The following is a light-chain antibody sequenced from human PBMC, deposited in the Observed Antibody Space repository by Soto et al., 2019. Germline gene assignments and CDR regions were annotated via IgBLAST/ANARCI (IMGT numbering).Light chain of an antibody. V-gene: IGKV3-11*01. CDR3: QHRTS. CDR2: DAS. Sequence: EIVLTQSPATLSSSPGERATLSCRASQRVSLYVAWYQQKPGQAPRLLIYDASNRATGIPARVSGSGAGTDFTLTISSLEPEDFAVYYCQHRTSFGQGTKLDI. CDR1: QRVSLY. J-gene: IGKJ2*01.